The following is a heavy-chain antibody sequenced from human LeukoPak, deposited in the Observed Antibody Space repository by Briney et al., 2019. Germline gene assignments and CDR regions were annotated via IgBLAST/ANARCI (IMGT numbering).Heavy chain of an antibody. CDR2: IIPIFGTA. J-gene: IGHJ4*02. CDR1: GGTFSSYA. D-gene: IGHD4-17*01. CDR3: AMPDGDYTLPLNY. V-gene: IGHV1-69*05. Sequence: SVKVSRKASGGTFSSYAISWVRQAPGQGLEWMGGIIPIFGTANYAQKFQGRVTITTDESTSTAYMELSSLRSEDTAVYYCAMPDGDYTLPLNYWGQGTLVTVSS.